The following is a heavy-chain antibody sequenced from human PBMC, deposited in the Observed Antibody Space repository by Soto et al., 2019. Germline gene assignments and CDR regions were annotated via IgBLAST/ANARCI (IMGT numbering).Heavy chain of an antibody. CDR1: GFTFTSSA. CDR2: IVVGSGNT. J-gene: IGHJ6*02. CDR3: AAVPSSSHYYYGMDV. D-gene: IGHD6-6*01. V-gene: IGHV1-58*01. Sequence: SVKVSCKASGFTFTSSAVQWVRQARGQRLEWIGWIVVGSGNTNYAQKFQERVTITRDMSTSTAYMELSSLRSEDTAVYYCAAVPSSSHYYYGMDVWGQGTTVPVSS.